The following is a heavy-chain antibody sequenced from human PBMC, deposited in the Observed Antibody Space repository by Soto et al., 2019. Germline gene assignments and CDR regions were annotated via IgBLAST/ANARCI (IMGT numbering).Heavy chain of an antibody. V-gene: IGHV1-2*02. CDR3: ARDASALISRDY. CDR1: GYTFTAYS. CDR2: FNPNSGDT. J-gene: IGHJ4*02. D-gene: IGHD3-3*02. Sequence: ASVKVSCKASGYTFTAYSMHWVRQAPGQGLEWVGWFNPNSGDTIYAQKFQGSVTLTRDTSIGTAYMELYSLTSDDTAVYYCARDASALISRDYCGQGTLFAVSS.